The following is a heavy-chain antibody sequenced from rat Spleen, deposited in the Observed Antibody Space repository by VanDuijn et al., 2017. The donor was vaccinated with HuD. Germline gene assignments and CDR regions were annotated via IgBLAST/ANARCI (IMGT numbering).Heavy chain of an antibody. Sequence: EVQLVESGGDLVQPGRSLKLSCAASGFTFSNSDMAWVRQAPTNGLEWIASISTGGDYTYYRDAVQGRFTISRDNAKNTQYLQMESLKSDEKATYYCGRLTTEGKIGYWGQGVMVTVSS. CDR1: GFTFSNSD. V-gene: IGHV5S13*01. CDR3: GRLTTEGKIGY. D-gene: IGHD1-11*01. J-gene: IGHJ2*01. CDR2: ISTGGDYT.